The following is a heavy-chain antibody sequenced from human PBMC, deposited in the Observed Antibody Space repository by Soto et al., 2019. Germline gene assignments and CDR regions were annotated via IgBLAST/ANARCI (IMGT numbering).Heavy chain of an antibody. J-gene: IGHJ4*02. V-gene: IGHV1-2*04. CDR1: GYTFTGYY. CDR2: INPNSGGT. Sequence: GASVKVSCKASGYTFTGYYMHWVRPAPGQGLEWMGWINPNSGGTNYAQKFQGWVTMTRDTSISTAYMELSRLRSDDTAVYYCARVGDYVDYYFDYWGQGTLVTV. D-gene: IGHD4-17*01. CDR3: ARVGDYVDYYFDY.